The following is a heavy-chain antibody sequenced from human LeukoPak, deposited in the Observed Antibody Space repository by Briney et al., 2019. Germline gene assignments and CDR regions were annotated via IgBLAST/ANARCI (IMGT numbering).Heavy chain of an antibody. CDR1: GFTFSNAW. CDR3: TTDVPRDIVVVPAAMAVHYYYYYYMDV. Sequence: GGYLRLSCAASGFTFSNAWMSWVRQAPGKGLEWVGRIKSKTDGGTTDYAAPVKGRFTISRDDSKNTLYLQMNSLKTEDTAVYYCTTDVPRDIVVVPAAMAVHYYYYYYMDVWGKGTTVTVSS. CDR2: IKSKTDGGTT. D-gene: IGHD2-2*01. J-gene: IGHJ6*03. V-gene: IGHV3-15*01.